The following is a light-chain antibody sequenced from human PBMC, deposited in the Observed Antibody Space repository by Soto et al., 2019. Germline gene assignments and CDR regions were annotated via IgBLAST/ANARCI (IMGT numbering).Light chain of an antibody. CDR3: GTWDSSLSAVV. CDR1: SSNIGNNY. CDR2: ENN. V-gene: IGLV1-51*02. Sequence: QSVLPQPPSVSAAPGQKVTISCSGSSSNIGNNYVSWYQQLPGTAPKLLIYENNKRPSGIPDRFSGSKSGTSATLGITGLQTGDEADYYCGTWDSSLSAVVFGGGTKVTF. J-gene: IGLJ2*01.